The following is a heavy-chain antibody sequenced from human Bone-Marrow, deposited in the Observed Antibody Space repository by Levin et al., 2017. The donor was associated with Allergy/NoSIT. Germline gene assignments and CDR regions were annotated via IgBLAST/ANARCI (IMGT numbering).Heavy chain of an antibody. D-gene: IGHD4-17*01. Sequence: GESLKISCVASGFTFRTYWMTWVRQAPGKGLEWVADIHHDGSQKYYVDSVKGRFSISRDNAKNSLYLQMNSLRAEDTAVYYCARDGRDYFGDSPHFGYWGQGTLVTVSS. CDR3: ARDGRDYFGDSPHFGY. V-gene: IGHV3-7*04. CDR1: GFTFRTYW. J-gene: IGHJ4*02. CDR2: IHHDGSQK.